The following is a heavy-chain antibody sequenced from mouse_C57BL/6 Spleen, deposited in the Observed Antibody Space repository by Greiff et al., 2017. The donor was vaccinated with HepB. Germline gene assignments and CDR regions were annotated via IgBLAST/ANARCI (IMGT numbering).Heavy chain of an antibody. CDR1: GYTFTSYG. CDR3: ARGDDGYLFRY. Sequence: VQLVESGAELARPGASVKLSCKASGYTFTSYGISWVKQRTGQGLEWIGEIYPRSGNTYYNEKFKGKATLTADKSSSTAYMELRSLTSEDSAVYFCARGDDGYLFRYWGQGTTLTVSS. CDR2: IYPRSGNT. V-gene: IGHV1-81*01. D-gene: IGHD2-3*01. J-gene: IGHJ2*01.